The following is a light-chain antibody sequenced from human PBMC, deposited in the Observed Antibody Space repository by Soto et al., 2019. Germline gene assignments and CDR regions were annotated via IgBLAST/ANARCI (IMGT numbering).Light chain of an antibody. V-gene: IGLV2-14*03. J-gene: IGLJ3*02. CDR2: EVT. CDR1: SSDVGGYNL. Sequence: QSALTQPASVSGSPGQSITISSTGTSSDVGGYNLVSWYQQHPGEAPKLMIYEVTNRPSGVSNRFSGSKSGNTASLTISGLQAEDEADYYCSSYIPRITDWAFGGGTKLTVL. CDR3: SSYIPRITDWA.